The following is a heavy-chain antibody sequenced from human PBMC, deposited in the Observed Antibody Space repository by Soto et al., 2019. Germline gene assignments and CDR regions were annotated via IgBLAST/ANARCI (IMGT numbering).Heavy chain of an antibody. CDR1: GFTFSSYS. CDR3: ARDKDFYYGSGSYYDAFDI. CDR2: ISSSSSYI. D-gene: IGHD3-10*01. J-gene: IGHJ3*02. Sequence: GGSLRLSCAASGFTFSSYSMNWVRQAPGKGLEWVSSISSSSSYIYYADSVKGRFTISRDNAKNSLYLQMNSLRAEDTAVYYCARDKDFYYGSGSYYDAFDIWGQGTMVTVSS. V-gene: IGHV3-21*01.